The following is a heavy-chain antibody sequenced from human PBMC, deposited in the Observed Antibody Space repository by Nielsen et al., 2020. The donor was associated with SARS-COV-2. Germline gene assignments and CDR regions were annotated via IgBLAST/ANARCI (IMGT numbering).Heavy chain of an antibody. V-gene: IGHV3-30-3*01. Sequence: GGSLRLSCAASGFTFSSYAMHWVRQAPGKGLEWVAVISYDGSNKYYADSVKGRFTISRDNSKNTLYLQMNSLRAEDTAVYYCASLYYDSSGYTLWSAFDIWGQGTMVTVSS. J-gene: IGHJ3*02. D-gene: IGHD3-22*01. CDR1: GFTFSSYA. CDR3: ASLYYDSSGYTLWSAFDI. CDR2: ISYDGSNK.